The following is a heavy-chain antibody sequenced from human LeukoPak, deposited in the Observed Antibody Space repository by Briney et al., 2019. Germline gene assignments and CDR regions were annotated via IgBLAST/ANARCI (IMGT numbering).Heavy chain of an antibody. CDR1: GGSFSGYY. V-gene: IGHV4-34*01. Sequence: SETLSLTCAVYGGSFSGYYWSWIRQPPGKGLEWIGEINHSGSTNYNPSLKSRVTISVDTSKNQFSLKLSSVTAADTAVYYCAREGSSWYGRWFDPWGQGTLVTVSS. D-gene: IGHD6-13*01. CDR3: AREGSSWYGRWFDP. J-gene: IGHJ5*02. CDR2: INHSGST.